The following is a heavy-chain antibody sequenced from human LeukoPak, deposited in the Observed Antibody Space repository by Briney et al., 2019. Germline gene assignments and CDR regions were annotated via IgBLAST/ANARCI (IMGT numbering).Heavy chain of an antibody. Sequence: GGSLRLSCAASGFTFSSYGMHWVRQAPGKGLEWVAFIRYDGSNKYYAHSVKGRFTISRANSKNTLYLQMNSLRAEDTAVYYCAKRAGYSSSSYYFDYWGQGTLVTVSS. D-gene: IGHD6-13*01. CDR1: GFTFSSYG. V-gene: IGHV3-30*02. CDR3: AKRAGYSSSSYYFDY. J-gene: IGHJ4*02. CDR2: IRYDGSNK.